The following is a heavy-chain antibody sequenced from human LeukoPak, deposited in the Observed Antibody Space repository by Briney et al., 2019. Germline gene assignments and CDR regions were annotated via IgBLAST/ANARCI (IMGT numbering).Heavy chain of an antibody. CDR3: ARGYCSGGSCRDYYYYYYMDV. J-gene: IGHJ6*03. CDR1: GYSISSGYY. Sequence: SETLSLTYTVSGYSISSGYYWGWIRQPPGKGLEWIGEIYHSGSTNYNPSLKSRVTISVDKSKNQFSLKLSSVTAADTAVYYCARGYCSGGSCRDYYYYYYMDVWGKGTTVTVSS. D-gene: IGHD2-15*01. CDR2: IYHSGST. V-gene: IGHV4-38-2*02.